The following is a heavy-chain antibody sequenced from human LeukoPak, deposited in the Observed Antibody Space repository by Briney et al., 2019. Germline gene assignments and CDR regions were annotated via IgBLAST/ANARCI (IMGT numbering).Heavy chain of an antibody. J-gene: IGHJ2*01. CDR2: IKSKTDGETT. CDR1: GFTFSNAW. Sequence: GGSLRLSCAASGFTFSNAWMSWVRQAPGKGLEWVGRIKSKTDGETTDYAAPVKGRFTISRDDSKNTLYLQMNSLKTEDTAVYYCTTDLGITMVPTDWYFDLWGRGTLVTVSS. CDR3: TTDLGITMVPTDWYFDL. V-gene: IGHV3-15*01. D-gene: IGHD3-10*01.